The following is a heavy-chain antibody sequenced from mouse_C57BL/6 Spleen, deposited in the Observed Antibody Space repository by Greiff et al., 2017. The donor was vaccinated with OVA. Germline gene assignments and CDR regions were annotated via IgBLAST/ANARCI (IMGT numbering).Heavy chain of an antibody. D-gene: IGHD2-1*01. J-gene: IGHJ4*01. V-gene: IGHV7-3*01. CDR1: GFTFTDYY. CDR2: IRNKANGYTT. Sequence: EVKLVESGGGLVQPGGSLSLSCAASGFTFTDYYMSWVRQPPGKALEWLGFIRNKANGYTTEYSASVKGRFTISSDNSQSIIYLQMNDLRAEDSATNYCARYIPYGNYYAMEYWGQGTSVTVSS. CDR3: ARYIPYGNYYAMEY.